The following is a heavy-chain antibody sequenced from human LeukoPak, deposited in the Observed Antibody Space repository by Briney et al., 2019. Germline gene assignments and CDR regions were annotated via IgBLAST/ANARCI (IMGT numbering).Heavy chain of an antibody. CDR3: AVTRGHSGYDFRFDY. CDR1: GYIFTSYD. J-gene: IGHJ4*02. Sequence: ASVKVSCKASGYIFTSYDLNWVRQAPGQGLEWMGWTNPNSGNTGYAQKFQGRVTMTRSTYISTAYMELSSLRSEDTAVYYCAVTRGHSGYDFRFDYWGQGALVTVSS. D-gene: IGHD5-12*01. V-gene: IGHV1-8*01. CDR2: TNPNSGNT.